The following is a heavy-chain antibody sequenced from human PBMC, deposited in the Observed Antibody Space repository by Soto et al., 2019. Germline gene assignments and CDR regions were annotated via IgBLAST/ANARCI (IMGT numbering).Heavy chain of an antibody. CDR2: INHSGNT. D-gene: IGHD4-17*01. CDR1: GGSFSGYY. Sequence: QEQLQQWGAGLLKPSETLSLTCVVYGGSFSGYYWSWIRQPPGKGLEWIGEINHSGNTNYNPSLKSRVTISIDTSKNQFSLKLNSVPAADTAVYYFARGPAVTLPWDFIDSWGQGTLVAVSS. CDR3: ARGPAVTLPWDFIDS. J-gene: IGHJ4*02. V-gene: IGHV4-34*01.